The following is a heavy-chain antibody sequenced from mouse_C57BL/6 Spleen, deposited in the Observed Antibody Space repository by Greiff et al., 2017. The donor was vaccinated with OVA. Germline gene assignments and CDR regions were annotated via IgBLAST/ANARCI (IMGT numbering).Heavy chain of an antibody. CDR3: ARPANWDEAWFAY. J-gene: IGHJ3*01. D-gene: IGHD4-1*01. V-gene: IGHV5-17*01. CDR2: ISSGSSTI. CDR1: GFTFSDYG. Sequence: EVHLVESGGGLVKPGGSLKLSCAASGFTFSDYGMHWVRQAPEKGLEWVAYISSGSSTIYYADTVKGRFTISRYNAKNTLFLQMTSLRSEDTAMYYCARPANWDEAWFAYWGQGTLVTVSA.